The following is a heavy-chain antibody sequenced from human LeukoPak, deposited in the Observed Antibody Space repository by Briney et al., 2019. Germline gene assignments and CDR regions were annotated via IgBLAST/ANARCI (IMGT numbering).Heavy chain of an antibody. D-gene: IGHD5-24*01. CDR3: ARDAATINFDY. J-gene: IGHJ4*02. Sequence: ASVKVSCKASGYTFTSYYMHWVRQAPGQGLEWMGIINPSGGSTSYAQKFQGRVTMTRDMSTSTVYMELSSLRSEDTAVYYCARDAATINFDYWGQGTLVTVSS. CDR1: GYTFTSYY. V-gene: IGHV1-46*01. CDR2: INPSGGST.